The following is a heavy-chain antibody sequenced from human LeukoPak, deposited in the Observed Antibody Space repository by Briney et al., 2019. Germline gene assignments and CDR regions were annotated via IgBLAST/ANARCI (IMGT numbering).Heavy chain of an antibody. J-gene: IGHJ4*02. V-gene: IGHV4-34*12. CDR3: ARGLASGYPPIPFDY. CDR1: GESFSGHY. Sequence: SETLSLTCAVYGESFSGHYWTWIRQPPGKGLEWIGEIIDTGSTKYNSSLKSRVTISVDTSKNEFSLNLTSVTAADTAVYYCARGLASGYPPIPFDYWGQGTLVTVSS. CDR2: IIDTGST. D-gene: IGHD3-3*01.